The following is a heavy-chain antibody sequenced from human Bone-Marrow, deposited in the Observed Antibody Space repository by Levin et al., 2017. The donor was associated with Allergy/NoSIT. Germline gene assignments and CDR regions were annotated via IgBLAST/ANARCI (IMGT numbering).Heavy chain of an antibody. J-gene: IGHJ4*02. CDR3: AKEYNRATMVRGARSPIDY. V-gene: IGHV3-30*18. D-gene: IGHD3-10*01. CDR1: GFTFSSYG. CDR2: ISYDGSNK. Sequence: GESLKISCAASGFTFSSYGMHWVRQAPGKGLEWVAVISYDGSNKYYADSVKGRFTISRDNSKNTLYLQMNSLRAEDTAVYYCAKEYNRATMVRGARSPIDYWGQGTLVTVSS.